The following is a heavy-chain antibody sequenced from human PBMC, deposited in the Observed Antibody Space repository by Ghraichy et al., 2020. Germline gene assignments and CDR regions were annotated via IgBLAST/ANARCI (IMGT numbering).Heavy chain of an antibody. Sequence: GGSLRLSCAASGFTFSSYWMHWVRHAPGKGLVWVSRINSDGSSISYADSVKGRFTISRDNAKNTLYLQMNSLRAEDTAVYYCARGSSYCYDSSTYPSDHWGQGTLVTVSS. CDR2: INSDGSSI. V-gene: IGHV3-74*01. D-gene: IGHD3-22*01. J-gene: IGHJ5*02. CDR3: ARGSSYCYDSSTYPSDH. CDR1: GFTFSSYW.